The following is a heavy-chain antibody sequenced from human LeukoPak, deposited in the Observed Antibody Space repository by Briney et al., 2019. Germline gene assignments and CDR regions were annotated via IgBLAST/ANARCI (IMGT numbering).Heavy chain of an antibody. D-gene: IGHD5-24*01. CDR1: GGSISSSSYY. CDR2: IYYSGST. V-gene: IGHV4-39*01. CDR3: ASPKGDGYNQDAFDI. Sequence: SETLSLTCTVSGGSISSSSYYWGWIRQPPGKGLEWIGSIYYSGSTYYNPSLKSRVTISVDTSKNQFSLKLSSVTAADTAVYYCASPKGDGYNQDAFDIWGQGTMVTVSS. J-gene: IGHJ3*02.